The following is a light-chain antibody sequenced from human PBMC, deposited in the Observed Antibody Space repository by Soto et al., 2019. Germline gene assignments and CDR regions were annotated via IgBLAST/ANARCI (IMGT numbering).Light chain of an antibody. CDR1: QSVSSN. J-gene: IGKJ5*01. CDR3: QQYNNWPPIT. CDR2: GAS. Sequence: EILLTQSPGTLSLSPVERATLSCRASQSVSSNLAWYQQKPGQAPRLLIYGASTRATGIPARFSGSGSGTEFTLTISSLQSEDFAVYYCQQYNNWPPITFGQGTRLEIK. V-gene: IGKV3-15*01.